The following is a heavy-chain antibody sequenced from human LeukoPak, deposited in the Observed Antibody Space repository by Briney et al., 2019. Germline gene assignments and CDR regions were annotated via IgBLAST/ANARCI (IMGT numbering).Heavy chain of an antibody. J-gene: IGHJ4*02. CDR1: GGSISSCSYY. V-gene: IGHV4-39*01. Sequence: SETLSLTCTVSGGSISSCSYYWGWIRQPPGKGLEWIGSIYYSGSTYYNPSLKSRVTISVDTSKNQFSLKLSSVTAADTAVYYCASKYPTGGATFDYWGQGTLVTVSS. CDR3: ASKYPTGGATFDY. CDR2: IYYSGST. D-gene: IGHD7-27*01.